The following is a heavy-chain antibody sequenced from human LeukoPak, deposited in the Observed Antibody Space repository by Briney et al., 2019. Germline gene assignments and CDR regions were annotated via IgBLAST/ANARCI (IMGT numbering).Heavy chain of an antibody. D-gene: IGHD5-24*01. V-gene: IGHV1-18*01. CDR3: ARVEMATEWGY. J-gene: IGHJ4*02. CDR1: GYTFTSNG. CDR2: ISAYNGNT. Sequence: GAPVKVSCKASGYTFTSNGISWVGQPPGQGLEWMGWISAYNGNTNYAQKLQGRVTMTTDTSTSTAYMELRSLRSDDTAVYYCARVEMATEWGYWGQGTLVTVSS.